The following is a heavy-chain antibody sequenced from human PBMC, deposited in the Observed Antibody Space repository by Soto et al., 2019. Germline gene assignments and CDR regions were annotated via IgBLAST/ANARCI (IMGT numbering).Heavy chain of an antibody. D-gene: IGHD3-22*01. V-gene: IGHV3-23*01. CDR2: ISGSGGST. CDR1: GFTSSSYA. CDR3: AKDRTITMIVVRHAFDI. J-gene: IGHJ3*02. Sequence: GGSLRLSCAASGFTSSSYAMSWVRQAPEKGQEWVSGISGSGGSTYYADSVKGRFTISRDNSKNTLYLQMNSLRAEDTAVYYCAKDRTITMIVVRHAFDIWGRGTMVTGSS.